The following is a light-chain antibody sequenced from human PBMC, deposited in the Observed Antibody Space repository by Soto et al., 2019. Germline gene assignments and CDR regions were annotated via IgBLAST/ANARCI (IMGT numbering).Light chain of an antibody. Sequence: DIQMTQSPSTLSASVGDRVTITCRASQSISSWLAWYQQKPGKAPKLLIYKASSLESGVPSRFSSSGSGTEFTLTISSLQPDDFATYHCQQYNSYPWAFGPGTKVDIK. CDR1: QSISSW. J-gene: IGKJ3*01. CDR2: KAS. CDR3: QQYNSYPWA. V-gene: IGKV1-5*03.